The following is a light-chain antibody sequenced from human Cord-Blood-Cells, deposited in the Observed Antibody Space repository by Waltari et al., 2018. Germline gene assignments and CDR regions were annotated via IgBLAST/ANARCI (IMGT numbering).Light chain of an antibody. V-gene: IGKV1-39*01. CDR1: QGISSY. Sequence: DIQMTQSPSSLSASVGDRVTITCRASQGISSYLNWYQQKPGNAPKHLIYAASSLQSGVPARFSGSGSGTDFTLTISSLQPEDFATYYCQQSYSTPYTFGQGTKLEIK. CDR2: AAS. CDR3: QQSYSTPYT. J-gene: IGKJ2*01.